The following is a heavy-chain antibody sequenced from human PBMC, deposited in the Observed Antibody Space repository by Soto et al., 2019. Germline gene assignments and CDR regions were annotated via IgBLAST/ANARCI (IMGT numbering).Heavy chain of an antibody. D-gene: IGHD2-21*02. CDR2: VTANGGST. CDR3: ASLGVGDWANYYYYYGMDV. Sequence: EVQLLESGGGFVQPGGSLRLSCAATGFTFIVYAMTWVRQAPGKGLEWVSAVTANGGSTYSADSVKGRFTISRDNSKNPLCLQMNSLRDEDTSVYYCASLGVGDWANYYYYYGMDVWGQGTTVTVS. J-gene: IGHJ6*02. CDR1: GFTFIVYA. V-gene: IGHV3-23*01.